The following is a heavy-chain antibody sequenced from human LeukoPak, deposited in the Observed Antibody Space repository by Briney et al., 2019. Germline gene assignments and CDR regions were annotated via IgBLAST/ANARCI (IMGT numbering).Heavy chain of an antibody. V-gene: IGHV3-21*01. CDR1: GFTFSSYS. Sequence: KPGGSLRLSCAASGFTFSSYSMIWVRQAPGKGLEWVSSLSSSSSYIYYADSVKGRFTISRDNAKNSLYLQMNSLRAEDTAVYYCATPGPEGQDAFDIWGQGTMVTVSS. D-gene: IGHD1-14*01. CDR2: LSSSSSYI. CDR3: ATPGPEGQDAFDI. J-gene: IGHJ3*02.